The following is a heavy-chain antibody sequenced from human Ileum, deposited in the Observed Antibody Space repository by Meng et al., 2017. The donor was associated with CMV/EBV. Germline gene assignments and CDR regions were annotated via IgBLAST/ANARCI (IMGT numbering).Heavy chain of an antibody. J-gene: IGHJ4*03. CDR2: ISHHEVKT. D-gene: IGHD6-25*01. CDR1: WFSVSNVL. CDR3: ARERGSSGRAGYFDF. Sequence: SAVTVFALVTYLRLYFTSAWFSVSNVLLQWVLQATAKWLEWVAVISHHEVKTYDESVKDRFTISRDNSKNTVYLQINSLTSEDAAIYYCARERGSSGRAGYFDFWHQVGLVTVSS. V-gene: IGHV3-30*03.